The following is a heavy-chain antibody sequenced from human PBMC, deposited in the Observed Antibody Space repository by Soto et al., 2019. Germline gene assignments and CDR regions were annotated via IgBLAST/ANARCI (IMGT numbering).Heavy chain of an antibody. D-gene: IGHD6-19*01. J-gene: IGHJ3*02. CDR1: GYTFTSYA. Sequence: ASVKVSCKASGYTFTSYAMHWVRQAPGQRLEWMGWINAGNGNTKYSQKFQGRVTITKNTSASTAYMELSSLRSEDTAVYYCARAPIAVAGTGAFDIWGQGTMVTVSS. V-gene: IGHV1-3*01. CDR3: ARAPIAVAGTGAFDI. CDR2: INAGNGNT.